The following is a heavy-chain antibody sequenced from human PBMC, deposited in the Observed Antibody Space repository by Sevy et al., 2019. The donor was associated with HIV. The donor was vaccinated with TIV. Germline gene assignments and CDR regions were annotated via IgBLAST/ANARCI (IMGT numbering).Heavy chain of an antibody. V-gene: IGHV4-39*02. J-gene: IGHJ4*02. CDR3: AREGPRIAQFDY. CDR1: GDSLSSNDYY. Sequence: SETLSLTCTVSGDSLSSNDYYWAWIRQPPGKGLDWIGSIYYSGSTYYNPSLNSRVTISVDTSKNQFSLKLRSVTAADTAVYYCAREGPRIAQFDYWGQGTLVTVSS. D-gene: IGHD6-13*01. CDR2: IYYSGST.